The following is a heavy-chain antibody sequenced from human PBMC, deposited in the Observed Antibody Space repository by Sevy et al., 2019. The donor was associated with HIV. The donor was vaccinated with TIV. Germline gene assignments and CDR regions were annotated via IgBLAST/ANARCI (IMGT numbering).Heavy chain of an antibody. CDR3: ARKYDSGGYFDY. V-gene: IGHV3-23*01. CDR2: ISGSGGSGNKT. Sequence: GGSLRLSCAASGFTFSNYAMNWVRQAPGKGLEWVSGISGSGGSGNKTNYANSVKGRFTISRDDSKNSQYLHLSSLRAADTAIYYCARKYDSGGYFDYWGQGTLVTVSS. D-gene: IGHD3-22*01. CDR1: GFTFSNYA. J-gene: IGHJ4*02.